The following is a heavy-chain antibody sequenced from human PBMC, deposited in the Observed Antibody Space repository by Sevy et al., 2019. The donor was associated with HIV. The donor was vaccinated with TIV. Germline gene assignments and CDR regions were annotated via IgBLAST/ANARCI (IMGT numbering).Heavy chain of an antibody. Sequence: ASVKVSCKVSGYTLTGLSMHWVRQAPGKGLEWMGRFDPEDGETIYEQNFQGRVTLTEDTSRDTAYMELSSLGYEDTAVYYCATAREYYQDSSGYLDFWGQGTLVTVSS. D-gene: IGHD3-22*01. CDR3: ATAREYYQDSSGYLDF. V-gene: IGHV1-24*01. J-gene: IGHJ4*02. CDR1: GYTLTGLS. CDR2: FDPEDGET.